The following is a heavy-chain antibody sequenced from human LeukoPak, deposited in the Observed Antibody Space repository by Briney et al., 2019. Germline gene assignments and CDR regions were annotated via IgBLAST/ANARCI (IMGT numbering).Heavy chain of an antibody. J-gene: IGHJ6*03. V-gene: IGHV3-33*08. CDR3: ARHMVEGQQNYSMDV. D-gene: IGHD2-15*01. CDR2: TGPDGKKT. Sequence: PGGSLRLSCVASGFTFSNHERKWVRQAPGKGREGVAFTGPDGKKTVYGDSRNGRFTISRDNSEDTVFLQLTTMRAEDTAVYYCARHMVEGQQNYSMDVWGNGPTVTVSS. CDR1: GFTFSNHE.